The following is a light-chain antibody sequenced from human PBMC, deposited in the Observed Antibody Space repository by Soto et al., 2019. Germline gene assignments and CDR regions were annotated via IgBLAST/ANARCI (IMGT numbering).Light chain of an antibody. J-gene: IGKJ1*01. CDR2: GVS. V-gene: IGKV3-15*01. Sequence: EIVMTQSPATLSVSPGERATLSCRASQSVSSKLAWFQQKPGQAPSLLIYGVSTRATGVPVRFSGSGSGTEFTLSISRLEPEDFAVYYCQQYGTSPRTFGQGTRVEIK. CDR3: QQYGTSPRT. CDR1: QSVSSK.